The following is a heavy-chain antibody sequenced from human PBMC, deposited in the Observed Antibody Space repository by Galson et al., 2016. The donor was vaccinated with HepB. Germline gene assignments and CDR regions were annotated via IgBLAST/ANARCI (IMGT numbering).Heavy chain of an antibody. CDR2: IYTTGST. Sequence: TLSLTCTVSGDSITSDSYYYWSWIRQPVGKGLEWVGLIYTTGSTNYNPSLKSRVTISLDTSKNQFSLELRSVTAADTAIYYCARELGSWGQGTLVTVPP. J-gene: IGHJ5*02. CDR3: ARELGS. V-gene: IGHV4-61*02. CDR1: GDSITSDSYYY. D-gene: IGHD3-16*01.